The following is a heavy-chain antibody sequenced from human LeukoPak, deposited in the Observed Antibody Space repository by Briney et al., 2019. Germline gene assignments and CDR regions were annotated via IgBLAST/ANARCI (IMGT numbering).Heavy chain of an antibody. V-gene: IGHV3-72*01. J-gene: IGHJ6*02. CDR3: ARGDSGRGKEYYYGADV. CDR2: GNHMFRRYST. Sequence: GGSLRLSRVASGCSFSEFFMDWVRQAPGKGVEGLGRGNHMFRRYSTEYDASVKGRFTISRDDSQNSVFLQMSSLRTEDTAVYYCARGDSGRGKEYYYGADVWGPGTTVTVSS. D-gene: IGHD2-15*01. CDR1: GCSFSEFF.